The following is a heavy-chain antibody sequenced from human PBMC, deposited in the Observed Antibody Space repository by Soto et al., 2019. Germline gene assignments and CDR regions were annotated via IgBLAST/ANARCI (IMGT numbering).Heavy chain of an antibody. Sequence: SETLSLTCSVSGGSMRSYYWNWLRQPAGKGLEWIGRIYSRGDTNYNPSVKSRVTMSVDTSKNEFSLRLNSVTAADTAVYYCAGVGEDVYYGMDVWGQGTTVTV. CDR1: GGSMRSYY. CDR2: IYSRGDT. J-gene: IGHJ6*02. CDR3: AGVGEDVYYGMDV. V-gene: IGHV4-4*07.